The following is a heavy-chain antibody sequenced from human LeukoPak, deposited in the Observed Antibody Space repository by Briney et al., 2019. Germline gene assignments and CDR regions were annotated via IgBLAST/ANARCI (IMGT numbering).Heavy chain of an antibody. CDR3: ARQSISGSSLSYFDY. V-gene: IGHV4-59*01. J-gene: IGHJ4*02. CDR2: IHDSGST. D-gene: IGHD3-22*01. CDR1: GGSISSYY. Sequence: PSETLSLTCTVSGGSISSYYWSWIRQPPGKGLEWIGNIHDSGSTNYNPSLKSRVTISVDTSKNQCSPKLSSVTAADTAVYYCARQSISGSSLSYFDYWGQGTLVNVSS.